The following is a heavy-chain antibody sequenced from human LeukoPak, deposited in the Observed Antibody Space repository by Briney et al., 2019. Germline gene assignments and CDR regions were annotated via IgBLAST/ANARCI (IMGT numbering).Heavy chain of an antibody. V-gene: IGHV4-34*01. CDR3: ARSLYCSSTSCSGFDP. CDR2: SNHSGST. CDR1: GGSFSGYY. D-gene: IGHD2-2*01. Sequence: SETLSLTCAVYGGSFSGYYWSWIRQPPGKGLEWIGESNHSGSTNYNPSLKSRVTISVDTSKNQFSLKLSSVTAADTAVYYCARSLYCSSTSCSGFDPWGQGTLVTVSS. J-gene: IGHJ5*02.